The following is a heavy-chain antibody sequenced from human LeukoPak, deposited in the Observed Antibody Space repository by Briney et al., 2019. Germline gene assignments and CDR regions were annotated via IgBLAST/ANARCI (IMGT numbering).Heavy chain of an antibody. V-gene: IGHV1-46*01. CDR2: INPSGGST. J-gene: IGHJ3*02. CDR3: ARGGFTMTPHAAFDI. CDR1: GYTFTSYY. D-gene: IGHD3-22*01. Sequence: ASVTVSCKASGYTFTSYYMHWVRQAPGQGLEWMGIINPSGGSTSYAQKFQGRVTMTRDTSTSTVYMELSSLRSEDTAVYYCARGGFTMTPHAAFDIWGQGTMVTVSS.